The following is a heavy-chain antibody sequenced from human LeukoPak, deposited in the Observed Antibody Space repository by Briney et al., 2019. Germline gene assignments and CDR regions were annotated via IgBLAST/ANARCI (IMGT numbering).Heavy chain of an antibody. CDR3: ARGPKGWEFDL. CDR1: GFTFSSSA. J-gene: IGHJ2*01. D-gene: IGHD1-26*01. V-gene: IGHV3-23*01. CDR2: ISNNGGYT. Sequence: PGGSLRLSCAASGFTFSSSAMSWVRQAPGKGLEWVSAISNNGGYTYYADSVQGRFTISRDNSKSTLCLQMNSLRAEGTAVYYCARGPKGWEFDLWGRGTLVTVSS.